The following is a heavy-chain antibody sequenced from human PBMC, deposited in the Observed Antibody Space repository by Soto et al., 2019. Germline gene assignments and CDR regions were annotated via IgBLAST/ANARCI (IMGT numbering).Heavy chain of an antibody. V-gene: IGHV3-74*01. CDR1: GFTFSSFW. CDR3: AKRGVDTFGLSY. J-gene: IGHJ4*02. Sequence: EVQLVESGGGLVQPGGSLRLSCAVSGFTFSSFWMHWVRQAPGEGLVWVSRINTDGSSTSYADSVKGRFTISRDNAKNTLYLQMNSLRVEDTAMYYCAKRGVDTFGLSYWGQGTLVNVSS. D-gene: IGHD3-10*01. CDR2: INTDGSST.